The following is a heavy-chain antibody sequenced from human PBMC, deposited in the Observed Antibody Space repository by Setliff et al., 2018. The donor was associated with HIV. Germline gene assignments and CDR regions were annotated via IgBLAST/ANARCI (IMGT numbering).Heavy chain of an antibody. D-gene: IGHD6-6*01. CDR3: ARVARRGYFDY. V-gene: IGHV1-46*01. J-gene: IGHJ4*02. CDR2: INPSGGST. CDR1: GYTFTSYY. Sequence: ASVKVSCKASGYTFTSYYMHWVRQAPGQGLEWMGIINPSGGSTSYAQKFQGRVTMTRDTSTSTVYMELSSLRSEDMAVYYCARVARRGYFDYWGQGTLVTVSS.